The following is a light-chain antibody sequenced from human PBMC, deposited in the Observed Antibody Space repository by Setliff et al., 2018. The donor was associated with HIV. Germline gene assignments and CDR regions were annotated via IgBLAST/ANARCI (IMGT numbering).Light chain of an antibody. J-gene: IGLJ2*01. CDR3: SSYTGSSTLVV. CDR1: SSDIGTYNA. Sequence: ALTQPASVSGSPGQSITISCTGTSSDIGTYNAVSWYQQLPGKAPKLILYEVFYRPSGVSNRFSGSKSGNTASLTISGLQAGDESNYYCSSYTGSSTLVVFGGGTKVTVL. CDR2: EVF. V-gene: IGLV2-14*03.